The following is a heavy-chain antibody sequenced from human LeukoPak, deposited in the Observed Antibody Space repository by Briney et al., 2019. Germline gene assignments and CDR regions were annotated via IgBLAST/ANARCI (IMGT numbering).Heavy chain of an antibody. Sequence: SQTLSLTCAISGDSVSSNSAAWNWIRQSPSRGLEWLGRTYYRSKWYNDYAVSVKSRITINPDTSKNQFSLQLNSVTPEDTAVYYCARDLEDYYDSSGYVFDYWGQGTLVTVSS. CDR2: TYYRSKWYN. CDR3: ARDLEDYYDSSGYVFDY. D-gene: IGHD3-22*01. J-gene: IGHJ4*02. V-gene: IGHV6-1*01. CDR1: GDSVSSNSAA.